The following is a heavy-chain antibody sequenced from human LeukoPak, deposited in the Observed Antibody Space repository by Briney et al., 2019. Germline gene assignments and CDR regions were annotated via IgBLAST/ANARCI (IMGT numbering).Heavy chain of an antibody. J-gene: IGHJ4*02. CDR1: GYTFGTHW. Sequence: ASVKVSCKASGYTFGTHWMHWVRQAPGQGLEWLGWINADTGKPTYAQDFTGRFVFSLDKSVSTTYLQISSLKAEDTAVYYCAREVVRFDYWGQGTLVAVSS. CDR3: AREVVRFDY. D-gene: IGHD6-6*01. V-gene: IGHV7-4-1*02. CDR2: INADTGKP.